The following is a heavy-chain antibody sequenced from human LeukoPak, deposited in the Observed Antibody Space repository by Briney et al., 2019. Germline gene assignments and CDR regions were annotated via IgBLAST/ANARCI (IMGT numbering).Heavy chain of an antibody. CDR3: ARDQGLTAPPPYGLDV. CDR1: GGTFSSSA. Sequence: SVKVSCKTSGGTFSSSAITWGRQAPGQGLEWMGRIIPVLNITTYAQKFQGSVTITADTSTSTVYMELSSLRSEETAVYYCARDQGLTAPPPYGLDVWGQGTTVIVSS. V-gene: IGHV1-69*04. D-gene: IGHD5-18*01. CDR2: IIPVLNIT. J-gene: IGHJ6*02.